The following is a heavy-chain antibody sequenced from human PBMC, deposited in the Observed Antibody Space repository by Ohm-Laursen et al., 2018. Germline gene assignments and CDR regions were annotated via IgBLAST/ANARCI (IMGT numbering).Heavy chain of an antibody. V-gene: IGHV3-48*03. CDR3: ARDPVRGLTDY. Sequence: SLRLSCTASGFTFSNYEMNWGRQAPGKGLEWVSYISSSGSTIHYADSVKGRFTISRDNAKNSLYLQMNSLRAEDTAVYHCARDPVRGLTDYWGQGTLVTVSS. D-gene: IGHD3-16*01. CDR1: GFTFSNYE. CDR2: ISSSGSTI. J-gene: IGHJ4*02.